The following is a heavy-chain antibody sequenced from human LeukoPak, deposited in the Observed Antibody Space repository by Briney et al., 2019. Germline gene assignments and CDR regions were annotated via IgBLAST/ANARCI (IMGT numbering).Heavy chain of an antibody. J-gene: IGHJ5*02. CDR2: FYPEDGET. CDR1: GYTLTELS. CDR3: ATVYSGWDPRPYNWFDP. Sequence: ASVSVSCKVSGYTLTELSMHWVRQAPGKGLEWMGGFYPEDGETIYAQKFQGRVTMTEDTSTDTAYMELSSLRSEDTAVYYCATVYSGWDPRPYNWFDPWGQGTLVTVSS. V-gene: IGHV1-24*01. D-gene: IGHD6-19*01.